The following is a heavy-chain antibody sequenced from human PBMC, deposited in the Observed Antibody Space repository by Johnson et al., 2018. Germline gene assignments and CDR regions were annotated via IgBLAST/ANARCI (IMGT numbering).Heavy chain of an antibody. Sequence: VQLQESGGGLVQPGGSLRLSCAASGFIFRSYAMTWVRQAPGKGLEWVSSISDGGDDTYYADSVKGRFTISRDNAKNSLYLQMNSLRAEDTALYYCAKDIGVTTSPWYFDPWGRGTLVTVSS. CDR2: ISDGGDDT. CDR1: GFIFRSYA. J-gene: IGHJ2*01. V-gene: IGHV3-23*01. CDR3: AKDIGVTTSPWYFDP. D-gene: IGHD4-17*01.